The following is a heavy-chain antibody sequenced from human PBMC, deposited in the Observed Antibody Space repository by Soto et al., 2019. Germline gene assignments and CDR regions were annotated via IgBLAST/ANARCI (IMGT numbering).Heavy chain of an antibody. CDR1: GGSISSGGYY. CDR2: IYHSGST. D-gene: IGHD4-17*01. Sequence: TSETLSLTCTVSGGSISSGGYYWSWIRQHPGKGLEWIGYIYHSGSTYYNPSLKSRVTISVDRSKNQFSLKLSSVTAADTAVYYCARRYGYAFDIWGQGTMVTVSS. V-gene: IGHV4-30-2*01. CDR3: ARRYGYAFDI. J-gene: IGHJ3*02.